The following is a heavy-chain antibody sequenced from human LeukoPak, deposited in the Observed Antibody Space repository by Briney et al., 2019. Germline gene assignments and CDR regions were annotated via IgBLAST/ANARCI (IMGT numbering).Heavy chain of an antibody. CDR1: GFTFSSYW. V-gene: IGHV3-74*01. CDR2: INSDGSST. Sequence: GGSLRLSCAASGFTFSSYWIHWVRQAPGKGLVWVSRINSDGSSTTYADSVKGRFTISRDNAKNTLYLQMNSLRAEDTAVYYCARAPCYYDTSGFLIWGQGTMVTVSS. CDR3: ARAPCYYDTSGFLI. J-gene: IGHJ3*02. D-gene: IGHD3-22*01.